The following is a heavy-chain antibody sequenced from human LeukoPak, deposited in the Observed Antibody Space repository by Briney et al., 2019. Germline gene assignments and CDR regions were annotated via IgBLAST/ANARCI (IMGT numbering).Heavy chain of an antibody. Sequence: GGSLRLSCAASGFTFNTYSMNWVRQAPGKGLEWVSSISSSSSYIYYADSVKGRFTISRDNAKNSLYLQMNSLRAEDTAVYYCARDFRSYSSSSTYYYYGMDVWGQGTTVTVSS. CDR2: ISSSSSYI. CDR3: ARDFRSYSSSSTYYYYGMDV. V-gene: IGHV3-21*01. D-gene: IGHD6-13*01. J-gene: IGHJ6*02. CDR1: GFTFNTYS.